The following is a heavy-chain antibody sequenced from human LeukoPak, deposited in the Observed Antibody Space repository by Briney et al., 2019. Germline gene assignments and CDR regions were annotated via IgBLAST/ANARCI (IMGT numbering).Heavy chain of an antibody. CDR1: GYTFTGYY. Sequence: ASVKVSCKASGYTFTGYYMHWVRQAPGQGLEWMGWISTYNGNTNYAQKLQGRVSMTTDTSTSTAYMDLRSLRSDDTAVYCARDLRYSSGWSASGMDVWGKGTTVTISS. V-gene: IGHV1-18*04. CDR2: ISTYNGNT. D-gene: IGHD6-19*01. CDR3: ARDLRYSSGWSASGMDV. J-gene: IGHJ6*03.